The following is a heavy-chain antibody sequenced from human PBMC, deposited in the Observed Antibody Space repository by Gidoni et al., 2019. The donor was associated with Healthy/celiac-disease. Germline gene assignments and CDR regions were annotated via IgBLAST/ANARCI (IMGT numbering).Heavy chain of an antibody. CDR2: IYPGDSDT. V-gene: IGHV5-51*01. D-gene: IGHD3-10*01. Sequence: EVQRVQSGAEVKKPGESLKISCKGSGYSFTSYWIGWVRQMPGQVLVWMGIIYPGDSDTRYSPSFQGQVTISADKSISTSYLQWSSLKASDTAMYYCARPPITMVRGDHYAFDIWGQGTMVTVSS. J-gene: IGHJ3*02. CDR1: GYSFTSYW. CDR3: ARPPITMVRGDHYAFDI.